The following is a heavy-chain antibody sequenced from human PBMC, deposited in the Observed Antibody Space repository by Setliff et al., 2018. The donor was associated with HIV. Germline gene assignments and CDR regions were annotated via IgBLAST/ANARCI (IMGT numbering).Heavy chain of an antibody. CDR1: GDTFSSYD. J-gene: IGHJ4*02. V-gene: IGHV1-8*02. CDR3: VSQPESRWQIEY. CDR2: MNPNSGNT. Sequence: ASVKVSCKASGDTFSSYDIDWVRQATGQGLEWMGWMNPNSGNTGYAQKFQGRVTMTRNTSISTAYMELSSLRSEDTAVYYCVSQPESRWQIEYWGQGTLVTVSS. D-gene: IGHD3-10*01.